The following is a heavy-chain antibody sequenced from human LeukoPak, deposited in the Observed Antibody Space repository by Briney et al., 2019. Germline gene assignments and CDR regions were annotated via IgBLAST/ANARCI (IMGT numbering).Heavy chain of an antibody. Sequence: TRVVSRGSLSRGGYSWSWIRQPARKGRESLGYIYHSGSTYYSPSLKSRVTISVGRSKNQFSLKLSSVTAADTAVYYCARDRGSSGPTNWYFDLWGRGTLVTVSS. V-gene: IGHV4-30-2*01. CDR2: IYHSGST. CDR1: RGSLSRGGYS. J-gene: IGHJ2*01. CDR3: ARDRGSSGPTNWYFDL. D-gene: IGHD6-25*01.